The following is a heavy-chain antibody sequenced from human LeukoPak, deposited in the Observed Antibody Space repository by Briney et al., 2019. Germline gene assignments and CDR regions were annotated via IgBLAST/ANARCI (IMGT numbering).Heavy chain of an antibody. Sequence: PGGSLRLSYAASGFTFSDYYMSWIRQAPGKGLEWVSYISSSGSTIYYADSVKGRFTISRDNAKNSLYLQMNSLRAEDTAVYYCASGTRERYDSSIGGFDYWGQGTLVTVSS. CDR3: ASGTRERYDSSIGGFDY. CDR1: GFTFSDYY. J-gene: IGHJ4*02. V-gene: IGHV3-11*01. D-gene: IGHD3-22*01. CDR2: ISSSGSTI.